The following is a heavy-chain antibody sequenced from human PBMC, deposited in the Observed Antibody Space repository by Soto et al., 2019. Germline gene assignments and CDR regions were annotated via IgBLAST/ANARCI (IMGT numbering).Heavy chain of an antibody. CDR3: VRPRPSGENYGMDV. J-gene: IGHJ6*02. CDR1: GLTVSHNY. CDR2: LYTEGTT. Sequence: LRLSCVASGLTVSHNYMAWVRQAPEMGLEWVSILYTEGTTYYADSVKGRFTISRDSSKNTLFLQMDSLRAEDTAVYYCVRPRPSGENYGMDVWGQGTTVTVSS. V-gene: IGHV3-53*01. D-gene: IGHD3-16*01.